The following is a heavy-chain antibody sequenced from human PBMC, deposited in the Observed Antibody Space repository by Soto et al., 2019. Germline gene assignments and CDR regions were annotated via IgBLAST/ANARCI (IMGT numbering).Heavy chain of an antibody. D-gene: IGHD3-16*02. V-gene: IGHV4-34*01. J-gene: IGHJ3*02. CDR3: ARANPGIMITFGGVIPRVAFDI. CDR1: GGSFSGYY. Sequence: QVQLQQWGAGLLKPSETLSLTCAVYGGSFSGYYWSWIRQPPGKGLEWIGEINHSGSTNYNPSLKSRVTISVDTSKNQFSLKLSSVTAADTAVYYCARANPGIMITFGGVIPRVAFDIWGQGTMVTVSS. CDR2: INHSGST.